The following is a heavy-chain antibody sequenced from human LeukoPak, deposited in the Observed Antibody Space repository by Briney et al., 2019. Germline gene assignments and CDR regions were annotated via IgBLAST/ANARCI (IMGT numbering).Heavy chain of an antibody. CDR1: GGSIGSSSYY. CDR2: IYYSGST. J-gene: IGHJ4*02. D-gene: IGHD3-10*01. CDR3: ARLWPVAFFDY. V-gene: IGHV4-39*01. Sequence: SETLSLTCTVSGGSIGSSSYYWGWIRQPPGKGLEWIGSIYYSGSTYYNPSLKSRVTISVDTSKNQFSLKLSSVTAADTAVYYCARLWPVAFFDYWGQGTLVTVSS.